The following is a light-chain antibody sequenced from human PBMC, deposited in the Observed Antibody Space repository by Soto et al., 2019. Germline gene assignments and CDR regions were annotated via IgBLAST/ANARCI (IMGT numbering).Light chain of an antibody. Sequence: QSVLTQPASVSGSPGQSITISCTGTSSDVGGYNYVSWYQQHPGKAPKLMIYDVSNRPSGVSNRFSGSKSGNTASLTISGFQAEDEADYYCSSYTSSSTLYVFGTGPKLTVL. V-gene: IGLV2-14*01. CDR1: SSDVGGYNY. CDR2: DVS. CDR3: SSYTSSSTLYV. J-gene: IGLJ1*01.